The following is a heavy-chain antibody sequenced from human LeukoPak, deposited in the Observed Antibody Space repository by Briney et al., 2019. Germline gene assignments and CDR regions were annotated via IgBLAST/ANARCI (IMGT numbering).Heavy chain of an antibody. CDR3: ARQRRWYYGSGSYSYNWFDP. D-gene: IGHD3-10*01. CDR2: INHSGST. J-gene: IGHJ5*02. V-gene: IGHV4-34*01. CDR1: GGSFSGYY. Sequence: SETLSLTCAVYGGSFSGYYWSWIRQPPGKGLDWIGEINHSGSTNYNPSLKSRVTISVDTSKNQFPLKLSSVTAADTAVYYCARQRRWYYGSGSYSYNWFDPWGQGTLVTVSS.